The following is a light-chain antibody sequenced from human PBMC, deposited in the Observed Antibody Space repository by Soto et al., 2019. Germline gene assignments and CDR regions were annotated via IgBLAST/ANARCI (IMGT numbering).Light chain of an antibody. J-gene: IGLJ1*01. CDR1: INDVGGYNF. CDR3: SSYGGSFTDYV. Sequence: QSALTQPPSASGSPGQSVTISCSGTINDVGGYNFVSWYQQHPGKAPKLMIYEVSKRPSGVPDRFSGSKSGNTASLTVSGLQTEDEADYYCSSYGGSFTDYVFGTGTKLTVL. CDR2: EVS. V-gene: IGLV2-8*01.